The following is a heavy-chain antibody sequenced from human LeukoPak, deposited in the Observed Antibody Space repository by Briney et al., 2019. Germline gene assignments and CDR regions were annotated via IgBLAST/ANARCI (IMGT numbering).Heavy chain of an antibody. Sequence: GGSLRLSCAASGFTFSSYGMHWVRQAPGKGLEWVAVIWYDGSNKYYADSVKGRFTISRDNSKNTLYLRMNSLRAEDTAVYYCAKDQGGLLWFGELSPGAFDIWGQGTMVTVSS. D-gene: IGHD3-10*01. CDR2: IWYDGSNK. V-gene: IGHV3-33*06. CDR3: AKDQGGLLWFGELSPGAFDI. CDR1: GFTFSSYG. J-gene: IGHJ3*02.